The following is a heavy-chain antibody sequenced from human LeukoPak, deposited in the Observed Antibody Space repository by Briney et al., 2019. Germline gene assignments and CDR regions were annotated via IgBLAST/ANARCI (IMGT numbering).Heavy chain of an antibody. D-gene: IGHD6-19*01. Sequence: SETLSLTCGVSGGSFSSQYWTWIRQPPGKGLGWIGEIKPRGSTNYNPSLESRVTVSADTSRNQLSLSLTSVTAADSAVYFCARGLRQGSAWSWGPKEKSYQYMDVWGTGTTVIVSS. V-gene: IGHV4-34*01. J-gene: IGHJ6*04. CDR3: ARGLRQGSAWSWGPKEKSYQYMDV. CDR2: IKPRGST. CDR1: GGSFSSQY.